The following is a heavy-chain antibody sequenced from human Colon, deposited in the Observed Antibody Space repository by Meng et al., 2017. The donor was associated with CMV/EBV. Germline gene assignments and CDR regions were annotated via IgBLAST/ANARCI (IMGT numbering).Heavy chain of an antibody. CDR3: ARQYPQGWFDP. V-gene: IGHV1-46*01. CDR2: INPSGGST. D-gene: IGHD4-11*01. Sequence: GESLKISCKASGYTFTSYYMHWVRQAPGQGLEWMGIINPSGGSTSYAQKFQGRVTMTRDTSTSTVYMELSSLRSEDTAAYYCARQYPQGWFDPWGQGTLVTVSS. J-gene: IGHJ5*02. CDR1: GYTFTSYY.